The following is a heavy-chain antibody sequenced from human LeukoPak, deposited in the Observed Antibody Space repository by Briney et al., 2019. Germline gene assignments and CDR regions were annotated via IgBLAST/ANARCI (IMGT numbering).Heavy chain of an antibody. D-gene: IGHD3-3*01. CDR1: GYTFTGYY. V-gene: IGHV1-2*02. CDR2: INPNSGGA. J-gene: IGHJ4*02. CDR3: ARDTGEWFPKLH. Sequence: GASVKVSCKASGYTFTGYYMHWVRQAPGQGLEWMGWINPNSGGANYAQKFQGRVTMTRDTSISTAYMELSRLGSDDTAVYYCARDTGEWFPKLHWGQGTLVTVSS.